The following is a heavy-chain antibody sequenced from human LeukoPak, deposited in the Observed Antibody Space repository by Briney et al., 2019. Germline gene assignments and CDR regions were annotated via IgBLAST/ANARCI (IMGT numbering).Heavy chain of an antibody. CDR3: ARDYSSGWFGSMWFDP. CDR1: GFTFDDYG. V-gene: IGHV3-20*04. CDR2: INWNGGST. D-gene: IGHD6-19*01. J-gene: IGHJ5*02. Sequence: GGSLTLSCAASGFTFDDYGMSWVRQAPGKGLEGVAGINWNGGSTGYAHSVKGRFTIYRDNAKNSLYLQMNSLRAEDTALYYCARDYSSGWFGSMWFDPWGQGTLVTVSS.